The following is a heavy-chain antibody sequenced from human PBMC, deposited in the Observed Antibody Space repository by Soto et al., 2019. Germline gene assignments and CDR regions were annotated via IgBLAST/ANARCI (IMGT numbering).Heavy chain of an antibody. Sequence: QVQLQQLGAGVLTPSETLSLTCAVYGGSFRGYYWTWIRQPPGTGLEWIGEINHSGSTNYNPSLKSRVTISVDTSKDQFSLKLTSVTDADTAVYYCARDKITGLFDYWGQGTLVTVS. CDR1: GGSFRGYY. D-gene: IGHD2-8*02. V-gene: IGHV4-34*01. CDR2: INHSGST. CDR3: ARDKITGLFDY. J-gene: IGHJ4*02.